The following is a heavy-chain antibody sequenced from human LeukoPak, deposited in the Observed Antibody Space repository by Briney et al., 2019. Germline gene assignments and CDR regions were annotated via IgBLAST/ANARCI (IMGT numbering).Heavy chain of an antibody. J-gene: IGHJ4*02. CDR3: AGGSRIPAAISY. V-gene: IGHV3-43D*03. Sequence: SGGSLRLSCAASGFTFADYAMHWVSQAPGKGLEWVSLISWDGGSTYYADSVKGRFTISRDNSKNSLYLQMNSLRAEDTALYYCAGGSRIPAAISYWGQGTLVTVSS. CDR1: GFTFADYA. D-gene: IGHD2-2*02. CDR2: ISWDGGST.